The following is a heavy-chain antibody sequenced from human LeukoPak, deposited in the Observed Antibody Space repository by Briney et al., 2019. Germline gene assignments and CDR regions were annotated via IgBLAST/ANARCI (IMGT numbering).Heavy chain of an antibody. V-gene: IGHV3-30*02. CDR2: IRYDGSNK. D-gene: IGHD3-16*01. J-gene: IGHJ4*02. CDR3: AKEENIMITFGGVNGDDY. CDR1: GFTFSSYA. Sequence: GGSLRLSCAASGFTFSSYAMHWVRQAPGKGLEWVAFIRYDGSNKYYADSVKGRFTISRDNSKNTLYLQMNSLRAEDTAVYYCAKEENIMITFGGVNGDDYWGQGTLVTVSS.